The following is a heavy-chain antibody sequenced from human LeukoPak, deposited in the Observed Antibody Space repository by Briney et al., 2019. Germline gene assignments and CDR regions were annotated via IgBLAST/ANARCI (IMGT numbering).Heavy chain of an antibody. J-gene: IGHJ4*02. V-gene: IGHV4-59*08. CDR3: ARCSSTSCRGVLDY. D-gene: IGHD2-2*01. CDR1: GGSISSYY. Sequence: SETLSLTCTVAGGSISSYYWSWIRQPPGKGLEWIGYIYYSGSTNYNPSLKSLATISVDTSKNQFSPKLSSVTAADTAVYYCARCSSTSCRGVLDYWGQGTLVTVSS. CDR2: IYYSGST.